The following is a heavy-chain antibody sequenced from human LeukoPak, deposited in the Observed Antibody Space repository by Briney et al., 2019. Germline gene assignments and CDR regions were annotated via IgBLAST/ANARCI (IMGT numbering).Heavy chain of an antibody. CDR1: GFAFDEHG. Sequence: GGSLGLSCTASGFAFDEHGMSWVRQVPGKGLEWVSGINWSGGSTGYADPLRGRFTISRDNAKNSLYLQMDSLRAEDTALYYCARAPITSPFYFDYWGQGTLVTVSS. CDR3: ARAPITSPFYFDY. CDR2: INWSGGST. V-gene: IGHV3-20*04. D-gene: IGHD2-2*01. J-gene: IGHJ4*02.